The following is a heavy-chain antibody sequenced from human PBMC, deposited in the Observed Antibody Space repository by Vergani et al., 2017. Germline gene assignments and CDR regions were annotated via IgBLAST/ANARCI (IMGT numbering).Heavy chain of an antibody. CDR1: GGSVSSSDYY. CDR3: AXQAITFGGAWLDS. J-gene: IGHJ4*02. D-gene: IGHD3-16*01. V-gene: IGHV4-39*01. CDR2: TYYSEST. Sequence: QAQLQESGPGLVKPSETLFLTCTVSGGSVSSSDYYWNWIRLTPGKGLEWIGSTYYSESTYYKPSLKSRVTISVDTSNNHFSLKVYSVTAADTAIYYCAXQAITFGGAWLDSWGQGTLVTVSS.